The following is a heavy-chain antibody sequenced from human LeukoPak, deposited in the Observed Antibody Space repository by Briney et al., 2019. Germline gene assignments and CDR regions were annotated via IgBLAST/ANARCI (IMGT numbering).Heavy chain of an antibody. D-gene: IGHD3-22*01. CDR3: ARSKAYYDSSGYANDC. Sequence: SETLSLTCTVSGGSISSYYWSWIRQPAGKGLEWIGRIYSSGSTNYDPSLKSRVTMSVDTSKNQFSPKLSSVTAADTAVYYCARSKAYYDSSGYANDCWGQGTLVTVSS. J-gene: IGHJ4*02. CDR1: GGSISSYY. V-gene: IGHV4-4*07. CDR2: IYSSGST.